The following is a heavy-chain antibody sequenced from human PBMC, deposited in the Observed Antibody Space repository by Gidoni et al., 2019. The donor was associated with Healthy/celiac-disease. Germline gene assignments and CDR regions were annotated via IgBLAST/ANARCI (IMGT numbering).Heavy chain of an antibody. CDR3: ARISVQLIGGRGNWFDP. Sequence: HIFSNDEKSYSTSLKSRLTISKDTSKSQVVLTMTNMDPVDTATYYCARISVQLIGGRGNWFDPWGQGTLVTVSS. D-gene: IGHD1-1*01. V-gene: IGHV2-26*01. CDR2: IFSNDEK. J-gene: IGHJ5*02.